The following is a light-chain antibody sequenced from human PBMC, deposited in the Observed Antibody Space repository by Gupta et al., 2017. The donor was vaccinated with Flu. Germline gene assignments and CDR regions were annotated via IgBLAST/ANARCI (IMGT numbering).Light chain of an antibody. CDR3: CSYAGIYTFV. CDR1: ISDVGGFNY. Sequence: QSALTQPRSVSGSPGQSVTISCTGTISDVGGFNYVSWYQQRPGKVPKLMIYEVTKRPSGVPDRFSGSKSGDTASLTISGLQVEDEADYYCCSYAGIYTFVFGTGIKVTVL. J-gene: IGLJ1*01. V-gene: IGLV2-11*01. CDR2: EVT.